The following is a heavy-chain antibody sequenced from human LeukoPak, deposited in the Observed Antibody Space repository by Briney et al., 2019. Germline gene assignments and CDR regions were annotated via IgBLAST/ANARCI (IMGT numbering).Heavy chain of an antibody. CDR1: GFTFSSYG. J-gene: IGHJ4*02. Sequence: PGGSLRLSCAASGFTFSSYGMHWVRQAPGKGLEWVAFIRYDGSNKYYADSVKGRFTISRDNSKNTLYLQMNSLRAEDTAVYYCAKDWGNYYGSGSWGYYFDYWGQGTLVTVSS. CDR3: AKDWGNYYGSGSWGYYFDY. CDR2: IRYDGSNK. V-gene: IGHV3-30*02. D-gene: IGHD3-10*01.